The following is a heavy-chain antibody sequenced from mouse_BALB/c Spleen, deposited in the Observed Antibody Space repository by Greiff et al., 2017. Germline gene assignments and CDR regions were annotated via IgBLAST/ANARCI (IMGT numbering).Heavy chain of an antibody. CDR1: GYTFTSYW. V-gene: IGHV1-5*01. D-gene: IGHD2-4*01. CDR3: TRLITTDYYAMDY. CDR2: IYPGNSDT. Sequence: EVKVVESGTVLARPGASVKMSCKASGYTFTSYWMHWVKQRPGQGLEWIGAIYPGNSDTSYNQKFKGKAKLTAVTSTSTAYMELSSLTNEDSAVYYCTRLITTDYYAMDYWGQGTSVTVSS. J-gene: IGHJ4*01.